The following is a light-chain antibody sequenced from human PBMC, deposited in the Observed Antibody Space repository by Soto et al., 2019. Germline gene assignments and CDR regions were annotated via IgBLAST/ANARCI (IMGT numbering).Light chain of an antibody. CDR2: YKSDSDK. J-gene: IGLJ1*01. Sequence: QLVLTQPSSLSASPGASASLTCTLRSGINVGTYRIYWYQQEPGSPPQYLLRYKSDSDKQQGSGVPSRFSGSKDASANAGILLISGLQSEDEADYYCVIWHNSAYVFGTGTKVTVL. CDR1: SGINVGTYR. V-gene: IGLV5-45*03. CDR3: VIWHNSAYV.